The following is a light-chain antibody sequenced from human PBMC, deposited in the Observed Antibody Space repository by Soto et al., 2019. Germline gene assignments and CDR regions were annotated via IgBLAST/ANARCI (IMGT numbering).Light chain of an antibody. CDR3: QQLNSYPL. Sequence: DIQITQSPSTLSASVGDRVTITCRASQGISSYLAWYQQKPGKAPKLLIYAASTLQSGVPSRFSGSGSGTEFTLTISSLQPEDFATYYCQQLNSYPLFGGGTKVDIK. J-gene: IGKJ4*01. V-gene: IGKV1-9*01. CDR1: QGISSY. CDR2: AAS.